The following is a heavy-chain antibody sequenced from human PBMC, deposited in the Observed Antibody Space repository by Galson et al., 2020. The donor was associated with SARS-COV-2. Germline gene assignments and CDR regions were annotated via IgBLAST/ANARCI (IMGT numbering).Heavy chain of an antibody. J-gene: IGHJ6*02. CDR1: GFPFSTYS. CDR2: ISTSSSYT. Sequence: NSGGSLRLSCAASGFPFSTYSMNWVRLAPGKGLEWVSSISTSSSYTYYVDSVKGRFSISRDNPRNSLYLQMNSLRAVDTAVYYCARDEGIRGYNYGGLYYGMDVWGQGTTVTVSS. V-gene: IGHV3-21*01. CDR3: ARDEGIRGYNYGGLYYGMDV. D-gene: IGHD5-18*01.